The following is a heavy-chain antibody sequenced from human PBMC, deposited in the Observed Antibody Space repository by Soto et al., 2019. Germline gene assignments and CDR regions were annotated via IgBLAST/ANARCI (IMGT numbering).Heavy chain of an antibody. Sequence: HLGGSLRLSCAASGFTFSSYAMSWVRQAPGKGLEWVSAISGSGGSTYYADSVKGRFTISRDNSKNTLYLQMNSLRAEDTAVYYCAKGSSYQLLYSFEDYWGQGTLVTVSS. CDR3: AKGSSYQLLYSFEDY. V-gene: IGHV3-23*01. D-gene: IGHD2-2*02. CDR1: GFTFSSYA. J-gene: IGHJ4*02. CDR2: ISGSGGST.